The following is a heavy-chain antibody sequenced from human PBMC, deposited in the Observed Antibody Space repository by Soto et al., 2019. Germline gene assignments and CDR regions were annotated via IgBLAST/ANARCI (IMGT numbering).Heavy chain of an antibody. Sequence: QVQLVQSGAEVKKPGSSVKVSCTASGGTFSSYAISWVRQAPGQGLEWMGGIIPIFGTANYAQKFPGRVTITADESTSTAYMELSSLRSEDTAVYYCARRYGVQHYYYYCMDVWGQGTTVTVSS. CDR3: ARRYGVQHYYYYCMDV. J-gene: IGHJ6*02. D-gene: IGHD2-8*01. CDR1: GGTFSSYA. V-gene: IGHV1-69*01. CDR2: IIPIFGTA.